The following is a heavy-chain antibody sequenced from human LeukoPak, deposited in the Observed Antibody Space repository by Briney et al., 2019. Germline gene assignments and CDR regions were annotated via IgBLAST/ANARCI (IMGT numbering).Heavy chain of an antibody. CDR3: ARGGFAYYYDSSGYYYFDY. V-gene: IGHV4-4*02. CDR1: GDSITSDKW. D-gene: IGHD3-22*01. J-gene: IGHJ4*02. CDR2: IYHSGST. Sequence: SETLSLTCAVSGDSITSDKWWTWVRQPPGKGLEWIGSIYHSGSTYYNPSLKSRVTISVDTSRNQFSLKLSSVTAADTAVYYCARGGFAYYYDSSGYYYFDYWGQGTLVTVSS.